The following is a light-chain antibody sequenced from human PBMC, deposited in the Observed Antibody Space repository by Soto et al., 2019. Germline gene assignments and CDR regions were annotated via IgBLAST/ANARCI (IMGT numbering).Light chain of an antibody. CDR3: TSYTGSSTLRVI. CDR2: EVS. V-gene: IGLV2-14*01. CDR1: SSDVGAYKY. J-gene: IGLJ2*01. Sequence: QSVLTQPASVSGTPGQSITISCTGTSSDVGAYKYVSWYQQYPGKAPKLMIYEVSNRPSGVSNRFSGSKSGTTASLTISGLQAEDEADYYCTSYTGSSTLRVIFGGGTKVTVL.